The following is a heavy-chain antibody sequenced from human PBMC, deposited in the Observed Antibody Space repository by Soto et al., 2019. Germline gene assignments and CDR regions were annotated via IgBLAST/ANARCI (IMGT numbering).Heavy chain of an antibody. CDR3: AKDRRGGYYGMDV. V-gene: IGHV3-30*18. J-gene: IGHJ6*02. CDR2: ISYDGSNK. CDR1: GFTFSSYG. Sequence: GGSLRLSCAASGFTFSSYGMHWVRQAPGKGLEWVAVISYDGSNKYYADSVKGRFTISRDNSKNTLYLQMNSRRAEDTAVYYCAKDRRGGYYGMDVWGQGTTVTVSS. D-gene: IGHD3-10*01.